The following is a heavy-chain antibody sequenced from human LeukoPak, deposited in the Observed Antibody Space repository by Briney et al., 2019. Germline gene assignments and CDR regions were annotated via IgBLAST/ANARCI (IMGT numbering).Heavy chain of an antibody. V-gene: IGHV3-48*01. CDR3: ARGYSTSSYAHYYYYMDV. Sequence: GGSLRLSCAASGFDFSTYSMNWVRQAPGKGLEWVSHISSSSSNIYYADSVKGRFTISRDTANNSQYLQMHSLRAEDKAVYYCARGYSTSSYAHYYYYMDVWGTGTTVTVSS. CDR1: GFDFSTYS. J-gene: IGHJ6*03. D-gene: IGHD6-6*01. CDR2: ISSSSSNI.